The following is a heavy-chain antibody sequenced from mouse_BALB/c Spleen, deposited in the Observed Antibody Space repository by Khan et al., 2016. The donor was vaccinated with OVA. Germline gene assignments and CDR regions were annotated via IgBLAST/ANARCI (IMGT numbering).Heavy chain of an antibody. J-gene: IGHJ3*01. CDR3: ARFYYYGSSFSY. D-gene: IGHD1-1*01. CDR2: IHYSGST. CDR1: GYSITSGYS. Sequence: VQLKESGPDLVKPSQSLSLTCTVTGYSITSGYSWHWIRQFPGNRLEWMAYIHYSGSTNYNPSLKSRISITRDTSKNQFFLQLNSVTPEDTATXYCARFYYYGSSFSYWGQGTLFTVSA. V-gene: IGHV3-1*02.